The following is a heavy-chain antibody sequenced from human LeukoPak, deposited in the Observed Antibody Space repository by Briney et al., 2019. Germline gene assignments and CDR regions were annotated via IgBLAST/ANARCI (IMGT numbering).Heavy chain of an antibody. CDR2: INHSGST. CDR3: ARSSWYHNFDY. Sequence: SETLSLTCAVYGGSFSGYYWSWIRQPPGKGLEWIGEINHSGSTNYNPSLKSRVTISVDTSKNQFSLKLSSVTAAGTAVYYCARSSWYHNFDYWGQGTLVTVSS. V-gene: IGHV4-34*01. D-gene: IGHD6-13*01. CDR1: GGSFSGYY. J-gene: IGHJ4*02.